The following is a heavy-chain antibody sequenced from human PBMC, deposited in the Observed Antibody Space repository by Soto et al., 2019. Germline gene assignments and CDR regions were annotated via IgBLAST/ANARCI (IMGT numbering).Heavy chain of an antibody. CDR2: IYYSGST. CDR1: GGSISSSSYY. V-gene: IGHV4-39*07. D-gene: IGHD1-26*01. Sequence: SETLSLTCTVSGGSISSSSYYWGWIRQPPGKGLEWIGSIYYSGSTYYNPSLKSRVTISVDKSKNQFSLKLSSVTAADTAVYYCAREGSYYSLDYWGQGTLVTVSS. J-gene: IGHJ4*02. CDR3: AREGSYYSLDY.